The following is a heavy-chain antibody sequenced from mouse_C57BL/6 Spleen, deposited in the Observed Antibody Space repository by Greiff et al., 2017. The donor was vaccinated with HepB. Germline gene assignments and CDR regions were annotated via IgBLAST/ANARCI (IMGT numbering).Heavy chain of an antibody. CDR1: GYTFTSYW. J-gene: IGHJ3*01. CDR2: IDPSDSYT. V-gene: IGHV1-50*01. Sequence: VQLQQPGAELVKPGASVKLSCKASGYTFTSYWTQWVKQRPGQGLEWIGEIDPSDSYTNYNQKFKGKATLTVDTSSSTAYMQLSSLTSEDSAVYYCARGGDSGGSYWGQGTLVTVSA. CDR3: ARGGDSGGSY.